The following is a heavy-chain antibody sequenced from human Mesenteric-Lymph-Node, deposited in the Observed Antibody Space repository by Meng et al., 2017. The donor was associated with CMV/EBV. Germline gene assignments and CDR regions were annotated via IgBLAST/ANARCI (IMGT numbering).Heavy chain of an antibody. V-gene: IGHV4-34*01. CDR2: INHSGST. Sequence: QVQLNQWGEGLLKPSETLSVTCAVHGGSFSGYYWNWIRQSPEKGLDWIGEINHSGSTTYNPSFTSRIIISVDTSTNQISLNMSSVTAADTAVYYCARGSSYDILTGYFDYWGQGALVTVSS. CDR1: GGSFSGYY. CDR3: ARGSSYDILTGYFDY. D-gene: IGHD3-9*01. J-gene: IGHJ4*02.